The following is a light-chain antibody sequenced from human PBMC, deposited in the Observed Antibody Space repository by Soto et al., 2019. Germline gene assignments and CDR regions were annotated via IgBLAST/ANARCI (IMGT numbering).Light chain of an antibody. Sequence: DIQMTQSPSTLSASVGDRVTITCRASQSISSWLAWYQQKPGKAPKLLIYKTSNLESGVTSRFSGSGSGTEFSLTISSLQPDDFATYFCQQYMSFSLTFGGGTRVEVK. CDR1: QSISSW. CDR2: KTS. CDR3: QQYMSFSLT. V-gene: IGKV1-5*03. J-gene: IGKJ4*01.